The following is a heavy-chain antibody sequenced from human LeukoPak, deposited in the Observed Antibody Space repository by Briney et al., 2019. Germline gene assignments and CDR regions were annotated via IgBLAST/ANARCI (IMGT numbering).Heavy chain of an antibody. Sequence: ASVTVPFTASGYTFTSYAMHWVRQAPGQRLEWMGWINAGSGNTKYSQKFQGRVTITRDTSASTAYMELSSLRSEDTAVYYCARRSLDTAMVSDAFDIWGQGTMVTVSS. CDR2: INAGSGNT. CDR3: ARRSLDTAMVSDAFDI. CDR1: GYTFTSYA. D-gene: IGHD5-18*01. J-gene: IGHJ3*02. V-gene: IGHV1-3*01.